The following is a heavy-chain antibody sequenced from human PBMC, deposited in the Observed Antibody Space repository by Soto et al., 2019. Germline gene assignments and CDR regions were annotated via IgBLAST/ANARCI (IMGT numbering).Heavy chain of an antibody. J-gene: IGHJ4*02. CDR3: ARLRWSDSSSWYSIGYFDY. CDR2: INPNSGGT. V-gene: IGHV1-2*04. D-gene: IGHD6-13*01. Sequence: QVQLVQSGAEVKKSGASVKVSCKASGYTFTDYYMHWVRQAPGQGLEWMGWINPNSGGTNYAQKFQGWVTMTRDTSINTAYMELSRLRSDDTAVYYCARLRWSDSSSWYSIGYFDYWGQGNLVTVSS. CDR1: GYTFTDYY.